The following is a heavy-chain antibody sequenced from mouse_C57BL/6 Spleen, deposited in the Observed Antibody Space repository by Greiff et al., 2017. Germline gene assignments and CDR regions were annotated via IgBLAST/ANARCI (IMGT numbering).Heavy chain of an antibody. CDR3: ARGGVTED. CDR1: GYTFTSYW. D-gene: IGHD2-12*01. J-gene: IGHJ2*01. V-gene: IGHV1-59*01. Sequence: QVQLQQPGAELVRPGTSVKLSCKASGYTFTSYWMHWVKQRPGQGLEWIGVIDPSDSYTNYNQKFKGKATLTVDTSSSTAYMQLSSLTSEDSAVYYCARGGVTEDWGQGTTLTVSS. CDR2: IDPSDSYT.